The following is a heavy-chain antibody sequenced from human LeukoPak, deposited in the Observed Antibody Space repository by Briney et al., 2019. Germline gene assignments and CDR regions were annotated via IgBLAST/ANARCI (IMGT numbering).Heavy chain of an antibody. Sequence: PSETLSLTCAVSGGSISSSNWWSWVRQPPGKGLEWIGEIYHSGCTNYNPSLKSRVTISVDKSKNQFSLKLSSVTAADTAVYYCARVPPGQWLQKDAFDIWGQGTMVTVSS. CDR2: IYHSGCT. CDR1: GGSISSSNW. CDR3: ARVPPGQWLQKDAFDI. D-gene: IGHD6-19*01. V-gene: IGHV4-4*02. J-gene: IGHJ3*02.